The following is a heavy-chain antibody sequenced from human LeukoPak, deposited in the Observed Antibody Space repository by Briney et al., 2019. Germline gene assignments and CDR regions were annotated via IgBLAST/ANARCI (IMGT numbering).Heavy chain of an antibody. V-gene: IGHV4-39*01. J-gene: IGHJ4*02. D-gene: IGHD6-19*01. CDR1: GASISSSRYY. CDR2: ISYSGTT. CDR3: ASLLQGYSSGWYRIWYFDY. Sequence: SETLSLTCTVSGASISSSRYYWGWIRQPPGKGLEWIGSISYSGTTYYNPSLKSRGSISVDTSRNQFSLKLSSVTAADTAVYYCASLLQGYSSGWYRIWYFDYWGQGTLVTVSS.